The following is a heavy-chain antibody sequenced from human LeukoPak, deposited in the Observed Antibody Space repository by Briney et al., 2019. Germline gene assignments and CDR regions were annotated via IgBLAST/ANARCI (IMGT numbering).Heavy chain of an antibody. V-gene: IGHV4-38-2*02. CDR3: AREGRFLEWLLYGRFYYYYMDV. J-gene: IGHJ6*03. D-gene: IGHD3-3*01. CDR2: IYHSGST. CDR1: GYSISSGYY. Sequence: KPSETLSLTCTVSGYSISSGYYWGWIRQPPGKGLEWIGSIYHSGSTNYNPSLKSRVTISVDTSKNQFSLKLSSVTAADTAVYYCAREGRFLEWLLYGRFYYYYMDVWGKGTTVTVSS.